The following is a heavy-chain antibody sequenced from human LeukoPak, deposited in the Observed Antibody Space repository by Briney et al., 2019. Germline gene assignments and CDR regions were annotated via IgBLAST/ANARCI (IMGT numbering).Heavy chain of an antibody. CDR1: GGTFSSYA. V-gene: IGHV1-69*04. CDR3: ARDPVGSYPTRYYYYGMDV. CDR2: IIPILGIA. J-gene: IGHJ6*02. Sequence: SVTVSCKASGGTFSSYAISWVRQAPGQGLEWMGRIIPILGIANYAQKFQGRVTITADKSTSTAYMELSSLRSEDTAVYYCARDPVGSYPTRYYYYGMDVWGQGTTVTVSS. D-gene: IGHD1-26*01.